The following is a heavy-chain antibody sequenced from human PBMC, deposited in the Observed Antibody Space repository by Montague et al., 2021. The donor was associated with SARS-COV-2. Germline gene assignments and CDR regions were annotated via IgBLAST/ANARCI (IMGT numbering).Heavy chain of an antibody. CDR2: IKRKGDST. Sequence: SLRLSCAASGFTFDDFGMRWVRQGPGKGLECVSVIKRKGDSTGYADPVKGRFTISRDNAKNFLYLQMNSLRVEDTALYYCVRGAAAGRLDPWGQGTRVTVSS. V-gene: IGHV3-20*04. CDR1: GFTFDDFG. D-gene: IGHD6-13*01. CDR3: VRGAAAGRLDP. J-gene: IGHJ5*02.